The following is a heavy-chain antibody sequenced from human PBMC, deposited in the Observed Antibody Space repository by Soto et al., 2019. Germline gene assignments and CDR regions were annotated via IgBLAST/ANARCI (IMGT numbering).Heavy chain of an antibody. CDR1: GGTFSSYA. D-gene: IGHD4-17*01. V-gene: IGHV1-69*12. Sequence: QVQLVQSGAEVKKPGSSVKVSCKASGGTFSSYAISWVRQAPGQGLEWMGGIIPIFGTANYAQKFQGRVTITADESTSPAYMELSSLRSEDTAVYYCAREQKDMTTVTTGGFDYWGQGTLVTVSS. CDR2: IIPIFGTA. CDR3: AREQKDMTTVTTGGFDY. J-gene: IGHJ4*02.